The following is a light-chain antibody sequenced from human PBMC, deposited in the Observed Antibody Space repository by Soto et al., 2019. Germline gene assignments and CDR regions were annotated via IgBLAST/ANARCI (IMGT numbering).Light chain of an antibody. Sequence: QSVLTQPPSVSGAPGQRVTISCTGSSSDIGAGSDVHWYQQLPGTAPKLLIYATSSRPSGVPDRFSGSKSGTSASLAITGLQAEDEADYYCQPFGSGLSAHVFGTGTKLTVL. CDR2: ATS. CDR1: SSDIGAGSD. CDR3: QPFGSGLSAHV. V-gene: IGLV1-40*01. J-gene: IGLJ1*01.